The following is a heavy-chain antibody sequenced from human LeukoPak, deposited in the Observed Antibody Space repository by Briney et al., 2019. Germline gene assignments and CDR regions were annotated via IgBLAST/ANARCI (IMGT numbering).Heavy chain of an antibody. CDR1: GGSISSSSYY. D-gene: IGHD3-22*01. J-gene: IGHJ6*04. V-gene: IGHV4-39*07. CDR2: IYYSGST. Sequence: PSETLSLTCTVSGGSISSSSYYWGWIRQPPGKGLEWIGSIYYSGSTYYNPSLKSRVTISVDTSKNQFSLKLSSVTAADTAVYYCARVPGDYYDSSGYYVDIWGKGTTVTISS. CDR3: ARVPGDYYDSSGYYVDI.